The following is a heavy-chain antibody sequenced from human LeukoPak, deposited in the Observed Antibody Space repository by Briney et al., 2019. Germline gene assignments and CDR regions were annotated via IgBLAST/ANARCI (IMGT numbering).Heavy chain of an antibody. CDR1: GFTFSSYW. Sequence: GGSLRLSCAASGFTFSSYWMSWVRQAPGKGLEWVANIKQDGSEKYYVDSVKGRFTISRDNAKNSLYLQMNSLRAEDTAVYYCARDLRYSSSSQTSYGMDVWGQGTTVTVSS. J-gene: IGHJ6*02. V-gene: IGHV3-7*01. D-gene: IGHD6-6*01. CDR3: ARDLRYSSSSQTSYGMDV. CDR2: IKQDGSEK.